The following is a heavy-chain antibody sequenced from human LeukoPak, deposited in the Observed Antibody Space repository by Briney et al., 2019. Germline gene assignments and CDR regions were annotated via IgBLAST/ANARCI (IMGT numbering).Heavy chain of an antibody. J-gene: IGHJ3*02. Sequence: SETLSLTCTVSGGSISSYYWSWIRQPAGKGLEWIGSIYYSGSTYYNPSLKSRVTISVDTSKNQFSLKLSSVTAADTAVYYCARHESSTRAFDIWGQGTMVTVSS. D-gene: IGHD2-2*01. CDR1: GGSISSYY. CDR3: ARHESSTRAFDI. CDR2: IYYSGST. V-gene: IGHV4-59*05.